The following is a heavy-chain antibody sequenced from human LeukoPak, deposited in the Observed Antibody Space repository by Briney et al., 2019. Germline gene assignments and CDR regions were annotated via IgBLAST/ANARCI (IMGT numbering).Heavy chain of an antibody. CDR1: GYTFTGYY. Sequence: GASVKVSCKASGYTFTGYYMHWVRQAPGQGLEWMGWINPNSGGTNYAQKFQGRVTMTRDTSISTAYMELSRLRSDDTAVYYCAREGPAAAYYFDYWGQGTLVTVSS. CDR3: AREGPAAAYYFDY. D-gene: IGHD2-2*01. CDR2: INPNSGGT. J-gene: IGHJ4*02. V-gene: IGHV1-2*02.